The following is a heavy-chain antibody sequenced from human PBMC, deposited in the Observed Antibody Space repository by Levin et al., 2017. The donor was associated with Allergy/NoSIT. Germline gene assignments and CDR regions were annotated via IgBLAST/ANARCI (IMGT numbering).Heavy chain of an antibody. CDR3: ALGGRSSSWFPYFDY. Sequence: SQTLSLPCAVHGGSFSGYYWSWIRQPPGKGLEWIGEINHSGSTNYNPSLKSRVTISVDTSKNQFSLKLSSVTAADTAVYYCALGGRSSSWFPYFDYWGQGTLVTVSS. V-gene: IGHV4-34*01. CDR2: INHSGST. CDR1: GGSFSGYY. J-gene: IGHJ4*02. D-gene: IGHD6-13*01.